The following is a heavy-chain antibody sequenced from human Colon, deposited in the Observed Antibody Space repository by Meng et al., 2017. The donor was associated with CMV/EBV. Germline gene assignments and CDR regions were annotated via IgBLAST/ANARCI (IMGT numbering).Heavy chain of an antibody. CDR3: AADFWIGAGY. Sequence: SLRLSCEASGFTLSDFAMHWVRQTPGKGLEWVAFIHRDASGPFYADSVKGRFTISRDNSRNTLSLQMNSLTLEDTAVYYCAADFWIGAGYWGQGALVTVSS. CDR2: IHRDASGP. CDR1: GFTLSDFA. D-gene: IGHD3-3*01. J-gene: IGHJ4*02. V-gene: IGHV3-30*02.